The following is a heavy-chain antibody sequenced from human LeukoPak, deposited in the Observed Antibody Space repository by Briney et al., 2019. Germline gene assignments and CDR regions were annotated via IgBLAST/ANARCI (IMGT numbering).Heavy chain of an antibody. CDR1: GYTFTNYW. CDR2: IYPNNSDS. J-gene: IGHJ4*02. V-gene: IGHV5-51*01. D-gene: IGHD3-22*01. CDR3: ALSNEAFDSAGYFDY. Sequence: GESLKISCKGSGYTFTNYWVGWVRQMPGRGLEWMGTIYPNNSDSRYNPSFRGQVTISVDRSITTAYLLWKSLKASDTAIYYCALSNEAFDSAGYFDYWGQGTLVTVSS.